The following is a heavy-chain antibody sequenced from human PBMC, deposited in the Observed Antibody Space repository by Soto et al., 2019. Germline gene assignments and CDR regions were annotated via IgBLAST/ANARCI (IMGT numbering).Heavy chain of an antibody. CDR2: IYYSGST. CDR1: SDSISSYY. CDR3: ARGARHNWFDS. D-gene: IGHD5-12*01. J-gene: IGHJ5*01. Sequence: PSETLSLTCAVSSDSISSYYWSWVRQPPGKGLEWIGYIYYSGSTSYNPSLKSRVTISLDTSKNHFSLKLNSVIAADTAVYFFARGARHNWFDSWGQGTQVTVSS. V-gene: IGHV4-59*01.